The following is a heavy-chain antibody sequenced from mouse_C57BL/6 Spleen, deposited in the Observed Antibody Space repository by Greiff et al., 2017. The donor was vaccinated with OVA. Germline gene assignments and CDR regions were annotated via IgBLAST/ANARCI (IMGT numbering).Heavy chain of an antibody. J-gene: IGHJ1*03. V-gene: IGHV5-9-1*02. CDR3: TRVPTGYFDV. CDR2: ISSGGDYI. CDR1: GFTFSSYA. Sequence: DVHLVESGEGLVKPGGSLKLSCAASGFTFSSYAMSWVRQTPEKRLEWVAYISSGGDYIYYADTVKGRFTISRDNARNTLYLQMSSLKSEDTAMYYCTRVPTGYFDVWGTGTTVTVSS.